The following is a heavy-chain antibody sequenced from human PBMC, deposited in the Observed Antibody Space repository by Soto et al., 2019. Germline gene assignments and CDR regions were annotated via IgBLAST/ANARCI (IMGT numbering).Heavy chain of an antibody. CDR1: GDSISSYY. D-gene: IGHD3-10*01. CDR3: ARGPYCGEECYFAY. CDR2: IYNSGII. Sequence: SETLSLTCSVLGDSISSYYWSWIRQPAGKGLEFIGRIYNSGIINYNPSLESRVTMSVDPSKNQISLQLSSATAADTAMYYCARGPYCGEECYFAYWGQGTLVTVSS. V-gene: IGHV4-4*07. J-gene: IGHJ4*02.